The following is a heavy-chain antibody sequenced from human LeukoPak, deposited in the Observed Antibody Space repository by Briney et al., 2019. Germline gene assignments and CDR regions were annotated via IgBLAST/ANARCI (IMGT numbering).Heavy chain of an antibody. V-gene: IGHV3-30*03. CDR2: ISYDGSNK. J-gene: IGHJ6*02. CDR3: ARDLNLYYYYYGMDV. CDR1: GFTFSSYG. Sequence: GGSLRLSCAASGFTFSSYGMHWVRQAPGKGLEWVAVISYDGSNKYYADSVKGRFTISRDNSKNTLYLQMNSLRAEDTAVYYCARDLNLYYYYYGMDVWGQGTTVTVSS.